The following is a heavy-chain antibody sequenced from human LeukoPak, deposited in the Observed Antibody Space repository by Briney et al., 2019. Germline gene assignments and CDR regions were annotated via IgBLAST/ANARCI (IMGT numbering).Heavy chain of an antibody. CDR2: INHSGST. Sequence: SETLSLTCAVYDGSFSGYYWSWIRQPPGKGLEWIGEINHSGSTNYNPSLKSRVTISVDTSKNQFSLKLSSVTAADTAVYYCARLRLWFGESTLFDYWGQGTLVTVSS. J-gene: IGHJ4*02. CDR3: ARLRLWFGESTLFDY. D-gene: IGHD3-10*01. V-gene: IGHV4-34*01. CDR1: DGSFSGYY.